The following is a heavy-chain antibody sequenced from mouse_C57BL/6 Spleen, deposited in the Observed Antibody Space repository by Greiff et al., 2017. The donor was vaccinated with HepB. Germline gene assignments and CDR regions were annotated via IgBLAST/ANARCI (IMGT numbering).Heavy chain of an antibody. CDR1: GYAFTNYL. CDR3: ARSRDPWYFDV. CDR2: INPGSGGT. Sequence: QVQLKESGAELVRPGTSVKVSCKASGYAFTNYLIEWVKQRPGQGLEWIGVINPGSGGTNYNEKFKGKATLTADKSSSTAYMQLSSLTSEDSAVYFCARSRDPWYFDVWGTGTTVTVSS. J-gene: IGHJ1*03. V-gene: IGHV1-54*01.